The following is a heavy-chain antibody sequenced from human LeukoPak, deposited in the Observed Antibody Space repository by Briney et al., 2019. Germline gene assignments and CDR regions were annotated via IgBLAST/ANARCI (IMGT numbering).Heavy chain of an antibody. Sequence: ASVKVSCKASGYTLTDYYIHWVRQAPGQDLEWMGFIIPHSGGTTYEQRFQGRVTMTRDMSIGTFYMELSSLRSDDTAVYYCSTEDKYCTTPNCGAYWGQGTLSPSPQ. V-gene: IGHV1-2*02. CDR2: IIPHSGGT. J-gene: IGHJ4*02. CDR1: GYTLTDYY. D-gene: IGHD2-8*01. CDR3: STEDKYCTTPNCGAY.